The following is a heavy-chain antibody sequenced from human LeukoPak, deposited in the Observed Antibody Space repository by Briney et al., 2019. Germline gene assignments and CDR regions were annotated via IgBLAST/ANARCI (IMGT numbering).Heavy chain of an antibody. CDR1: GGSLNNYY. D-gene: IGHD3-16*01. V-gene: IGHV4-59*08. CDR2: MNSGGTT. J-gene: IGHJ5*02. CDR3: VRRPYVSSCFDP. Sequence: SETLSLSCTVSGGSLNNYYWTWIRQPPGKGLEWIGYMNSGGTTNYNPSLKSRVTIRLDPSKNQFSLKLTSVTAADTAVYFCVRRPYVSSCFDPWGQGIRVTVSS.